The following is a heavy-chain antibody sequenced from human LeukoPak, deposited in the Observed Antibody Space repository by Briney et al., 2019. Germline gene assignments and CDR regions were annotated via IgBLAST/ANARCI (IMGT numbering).Heavy chain of an antibody. CDR2: ISSSSNYI. Sequence: GGSLRLSCAASGFIFSYYSMNWVRQAPGKGLEWVSSISSSSNYINYADSVKGRSTISRDNAKKSLYLQMNSLRAEDTAVYYCAKDTYYDSSGYDYWGQGTLVTVSS. D-gene: IGHD3-22*01. CDR1: GFIFSYYS. V-gene: IGHV3-21*01. CDR3: AKDTYYDSSGYDY. J-gene: IGHJ4*02.